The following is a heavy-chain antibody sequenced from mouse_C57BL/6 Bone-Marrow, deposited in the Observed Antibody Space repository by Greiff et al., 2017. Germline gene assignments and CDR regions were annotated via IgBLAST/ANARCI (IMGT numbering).Heavy chain of an antibody. CDR3: ARSPIYDGTGAPY. CDR1: GYTFTSYW. V-gene: IGHV1-64*01. CDR2: IHPNSGST. J-gene: IGHJ3*01. Sequence: QVQLQQPGAELVKPGASVKLSCKASGYTFTSYWMHWVKQRPGQGLEWIGMIHPNSGSTNYNEKFKSKATLTVDKSSSTAYMQLSSLTSEDSAVYYCARSPIYDGTGAPYWGQGTLVTVSA. D-gene: IGHD2-3*01.